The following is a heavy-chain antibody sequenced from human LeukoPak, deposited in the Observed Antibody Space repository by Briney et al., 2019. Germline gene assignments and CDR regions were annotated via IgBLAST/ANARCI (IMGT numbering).Heavy chain of an antibody. D-gene: IGHD2-15*01. CDR3: AKYCRGRSCYLDY. CDR1: GFTLSSYA. J-gene: IGHJ4*02. Sequence: GGSLRLSCAASGFTLSSYAMHWVGQAPGKGLEWVAVKSNDGSNKYYPNSVRGPFTNSRDNTKNTLYLRMNSLRAEDTAVYYCAKYCRGRSCYLDYWGQGTLVTVSS. V-gene: IGHV3-30-3*01. CDR2: KSNDGSNK.